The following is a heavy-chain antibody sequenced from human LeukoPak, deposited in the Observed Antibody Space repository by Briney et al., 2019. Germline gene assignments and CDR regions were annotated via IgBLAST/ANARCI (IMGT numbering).Heavy chain of an antibody. D-gene: IGHD3-22*01. Sequence: SETLSLTCTVSGGSISSYYWNWIRQPPGKGLEWIGYIYYSGSTNYNPSLKSRVTISVDTSKNQFSLKLSSVTAADTAVYYCASNYYDSSGYYLEYFQHWGQGTLVTVSS. CDR3: ASNYYDSSGYYLEYFQH. CDR2: IYYSGST. CDR1: GGSISSYY. J-gene: IGHJ1*01. V-gene: IGHV4-59*01.